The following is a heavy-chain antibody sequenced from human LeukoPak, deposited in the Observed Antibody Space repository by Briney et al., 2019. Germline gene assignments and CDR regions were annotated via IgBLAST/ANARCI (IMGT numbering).Heavy chain of an antibody. CDR3: AKSRHMVWGVTPFDY. Sequence: PGGSLRLSCAASGFTFRSYGMHWVRQAPGKGLEWVAFIRYDGSNKYYADSVKGRFTISRDNSKNTLYLQMNSLRAEDTAVYYCAKSRHMVWGVTPFDYWGQGTLVTVSS. D-gene: IGHD3-10*01. V-gene: IGHV3-30*02. CDR2: IRYDGSNK. CDR1: GFTFRSYG. J-gene: IGHJ4*02.